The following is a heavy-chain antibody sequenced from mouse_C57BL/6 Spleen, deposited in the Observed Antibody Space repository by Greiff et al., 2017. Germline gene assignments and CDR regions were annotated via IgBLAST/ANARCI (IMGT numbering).Heavy chain of an antibody. V-gene: IGHV1-80*01. CDR1: GYAFSSYW. Sequence: VKLQQSGAELVKPGASVKISCKASGYAFSSYWMNWVQQRPGKGLEWIGQIYPGDGDTNYNGKFKGKARLTADKYSSTAYMQLSSLTSEDSAVYFCARSRGITTVVDYWGQGTTLTVAS. CDR2: IYPGDGDT. J-gene: IGHJ2*01. D-gene: IGHD1-1*01. CDR3: ARSRGITTVVDY.